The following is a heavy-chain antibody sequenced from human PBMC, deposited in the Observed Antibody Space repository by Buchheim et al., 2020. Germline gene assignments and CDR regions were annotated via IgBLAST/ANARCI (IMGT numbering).Heavy chain of an antibody. CDR3: ARVHTYYDFWSGYSTYYYYYGMDV. J-gene: IGHJ6*02. Sequence: QVQLQQWGAGLLKPSETLSLTCAVYGGSFSGYYWSWIRQPPGKGLEWIGEINHSGSTNYNPSLKSRVTISVDTSKNHFSLKLSSVTAADTAVYYCARVHTYYDFWSGYSTYYYYYGMDVWGQGTT. CDR1: GGSFSGYY. V-gene: IGHV4-34*01. D-gene: IGHD3-3*01. CDR2: INHSGST.